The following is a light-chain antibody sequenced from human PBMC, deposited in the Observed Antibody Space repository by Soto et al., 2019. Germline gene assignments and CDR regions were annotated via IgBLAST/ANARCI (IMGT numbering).Light chain of an antibody. CDR2: DN. V-gene: IGLV1-44*01. J-gene: IGLJ2*01. CDR1: SSNIGSHY. Sequence: QSVLTQPPSASGTPGQRVTISCSGSSSNIGSHYVYWYQQLPGTAPKLLIYDNERPSGVPDRFSGSKSGTSASLAISGLQSEDEADYYCAAWDASLNGVVFGGGTKLTVL. CDR3: AAWDASLNGVV.